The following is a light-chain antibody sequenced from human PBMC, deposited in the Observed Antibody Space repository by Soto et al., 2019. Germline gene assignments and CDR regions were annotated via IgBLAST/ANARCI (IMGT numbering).Light chain of an antibody. CDR1: QSVSSSY. V-gene: IGKV3-20*01. CDR3: QQYGSSPPIT. CDR2: GAS. Sequence: EIVSTQYPGTLSLSRGERATLSCGASQSVSSSYLAWYQQKPGQAPRVLIYGASSRATGIPDRFSGSGSGTDFTPTISRLEPEDFAVYYCQQYGSSPPITFGQGTRLEI. J-gene: IGKJ5*01.